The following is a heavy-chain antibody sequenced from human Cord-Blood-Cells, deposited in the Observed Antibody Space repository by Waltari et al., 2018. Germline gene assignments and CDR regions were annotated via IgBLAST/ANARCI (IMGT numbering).Heavy chain of an antibody. CDR1: GYTFTGYY. V-gene: IGHV1-2*02. J-gene: IGHJ3*02. D-gene: IGHD3-16*02. CDR3: AATLSYGGDAFDI. CDR2: INPNSGGT. Sequence: QVQLVQSGAEVKKPGASVKVSCKASGYTFTGYYMHWVRPAPGQGLEWRGWINPNSGGTNYAQKFQGGVTMTRDTSISTAYMELSRLRSDDTAVYYCAATLSYGGDAFDIWGQGTMVTVSS.